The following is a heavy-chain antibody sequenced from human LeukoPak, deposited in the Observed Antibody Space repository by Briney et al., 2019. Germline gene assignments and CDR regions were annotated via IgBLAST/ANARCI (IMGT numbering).Heavy chain of an antibody. J-gene: IGHJ4*02. CDR3: ARGVVIAPQTFDY. CDR1: GGSISSGSYC. Sequence: SETLSLTCTVSGGSISSGSYCWSWIRQPAGKGLEWIGRIYTSGSTNYNPSLNSRVTISVDTSKNQFSLKLSSVTAADTAVYYCARGVVIAPQTFDYWGQGILVTVSS. V-gene: IGHV4-61*02. CDR2: IYTSGST. D-gene: IGHD2-21*01.